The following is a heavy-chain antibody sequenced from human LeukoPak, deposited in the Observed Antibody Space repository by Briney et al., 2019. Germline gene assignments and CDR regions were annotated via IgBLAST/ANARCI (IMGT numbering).Heavy chain of an antibody. V-gene: IGHV1-46*01. J-gene: IGHJ6*02. Sequence: GASVKVFCKASGYTFTSYYMHWVRQAPGQGLEWMGIINPSGGSTNYAQKFQGRVTMTRDTSTSTVYMELSSLRSEDTAVYYCASPLEQDYYGMDVWGQGTTVTVSS. CDR3: ASPLEQDYYGMDV. D-gene: IGHD1/OR15-1a*01. CDR2: INPSGGST. CDR1: GYTFTSYY.